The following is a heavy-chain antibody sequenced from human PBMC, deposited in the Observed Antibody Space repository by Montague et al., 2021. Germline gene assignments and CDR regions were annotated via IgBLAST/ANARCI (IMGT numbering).Heavy chain of an antibody. J-gene: IGHJ5*01. D-gene: IGHD3-22*01. CDR2: IYYSGST. CDR3: ARTSKFRENEGNYYYNALGS. CDR1: AGAISSCSCY. Sequence: SETLSLTCNVSAGAISSCSCYLGWIRQPPGKGTEWLGSIYYSGSTYYSTSPKSRVTIPADTSQKQFSLKLRSVTAADTAVYYCARTSKFRENEGNYYYNALGSWGPGTLVTVAS. V-gene: IGHV4-39*01.